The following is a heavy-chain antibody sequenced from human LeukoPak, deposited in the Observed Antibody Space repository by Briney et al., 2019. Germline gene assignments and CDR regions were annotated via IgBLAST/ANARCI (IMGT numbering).Heavy chain of an antibody. V-gene: IGHV4-34*01. Sequence: PSETLSLTCAVYGGSFRGYYWSWIRQPPGKGLEGIGEINHSGSTNYNPSLKSRVTISVDTSKNQFSLKLSSVTAADTAVYYCARGMVVTANGGFDYWGQGTLATVSS. D-gene: IGHD2-15*01. J-gene: IGHJ4*02. CDR1: GGSFRGYY. CDR3: ARGMVVTANGGFDY. CDR2: INHSGST.